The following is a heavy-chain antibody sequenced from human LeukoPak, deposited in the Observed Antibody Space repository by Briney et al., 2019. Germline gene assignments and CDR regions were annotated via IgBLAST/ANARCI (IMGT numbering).Heavy chain of an antibody. J-gene: IGHJ6*02. Sequence: PGRSLRLSCGVSGVSLSSHGMHWVRQAPGKGLEWVAVISYDGSNKYYADSVKGRFTISRDNSKNTLYLQMNSLRAEDTAVYYCAKGGRDYYGMDVWGQGTTVTVSS. CDR3: AKGGRDYYGMDV. CDR1: GVSLSSHG. V-gene: IGHV3-30*18. CDR2: ISYDGSNK.